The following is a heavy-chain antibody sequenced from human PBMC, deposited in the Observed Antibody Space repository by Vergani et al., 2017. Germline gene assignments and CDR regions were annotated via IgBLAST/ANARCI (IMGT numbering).Heavy chain of an antibody. CDR1: GFTFTAHG. CDR2: ISGQNFRT. J-gene: IGHJ4*02. Sequence: EVQLLESGGGSAQPGESLRLSCVASGFTFTAHGLNWVRPAPGKGLEWVSGISGQNFRTHYADSVKGRFTISRDDSKNTVYLQINRLRAEDTAFYYYADLYGDDGFSPFWGQGTLVTVSS. D-gene: IGHD2-21*01. CDR3: ADLYGDDGFSPF. V-gene: IGHV3-23*01.